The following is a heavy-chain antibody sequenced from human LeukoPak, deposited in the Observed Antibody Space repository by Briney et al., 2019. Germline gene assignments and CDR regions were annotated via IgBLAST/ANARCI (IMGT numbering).Heavy chain of an antibody. CDR3: ARAIGAVGNY. D-gene: IGHD6-13*01. CDR2: IYSIGST. J-gene: IGHJ4*02. Sequence: GGSLRLSYAASGFSVSSSFMSWVRQAPGKGLEWVSVIYSIGSTFYADSVKGRFTISRDNSKNTLYLHMNSLRTEDTAVYYCARAIGAVGNYWGQGILVTVS. V-gene: IGHV3-53*01. CDR1: GFSVSSSF.